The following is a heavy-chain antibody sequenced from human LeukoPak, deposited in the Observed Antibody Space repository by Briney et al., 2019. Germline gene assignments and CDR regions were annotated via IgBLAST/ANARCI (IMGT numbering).Heavy chain of an antibody. CDR2: IIPIFGTA. J-gene: IGHJ5*02. V-gene: IGHV1-69*01. CDR3: ARDRGEQGDWFDT. D-gene: IGHD1/OR15-1a*01. Sequence: ASVTVSCKASGGTFSSYAISWVRQAPGQGLEWMGGIIPIFGTANYAQKFQGRVTITADESTSTAYMELSSLRSEDTAVYYCARDRGEQGDWFDTWGQGTLVTVSS. CDR1: GGTFSSYA.